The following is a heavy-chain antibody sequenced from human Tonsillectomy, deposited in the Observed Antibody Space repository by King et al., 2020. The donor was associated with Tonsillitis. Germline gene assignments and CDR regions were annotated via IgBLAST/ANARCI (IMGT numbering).Heavy chain of an antibody. D-gene: IGHD3-22*01. CDR1: GGSFSGYY. CDR3: ARLGNVYYDSSGSQHRDDY. V-gene: IGHV4-34*01. CDR2: INHSGST. J-gene: IGHJ4*02. Sequence: VQLQQWGAGLLKPSETLSLTCAVYGGSFSGYYWSWIRQPPGKGLEWIGEINHSGSTNYNPSLKSRVTISVDTSKNQFSLKLSSVTAADTAVYYFARLGNVYYDSSGSQHRDDYWGQGTLVTVSS.